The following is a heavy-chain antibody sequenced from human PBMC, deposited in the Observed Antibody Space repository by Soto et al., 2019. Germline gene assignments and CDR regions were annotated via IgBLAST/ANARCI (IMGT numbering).Heavy chain of an antibody. V-gene: IGHV1-46*01. CDR1: GDTFTDYY. Sequence: QVQLVQSGAEVKKPGASVKVSCKASGDTFTDYYIHWVRQAPGQGLEWMGTVNPSGGHTTYAQHFLGSMTMTRDTSTSTLYLELARLTSEDTAIYFCARGGHVVVVTAALDYCGQGTLVTVSS. D-gene: IGHD2-21*02. J-gene: IGHJ4*02. CDR2: VNPSGGHT. CDR3: ARGGHVVVVTAALDY.